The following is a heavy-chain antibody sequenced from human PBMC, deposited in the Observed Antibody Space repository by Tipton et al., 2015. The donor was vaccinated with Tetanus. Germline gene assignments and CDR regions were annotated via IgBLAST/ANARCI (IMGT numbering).Heavy chain of an antibody. J-gene: IGHJ4*02. D-gene: IGHD2-2*01. Sequence: SLRLSCAASGFIFSDSNMHWVRQAPGKGLEAVALISNDGSLKFYADSVTGRFTISRDNARNSLYLQMNSLRPEDTAVYYCARYVATCTIGYWGQGSLVTVSS. CDR2: ISNDGSLK. V-gene: IGHV3-30*04. CDR3: ARYVATCTIGY. CDR1: GFIFSDSN.